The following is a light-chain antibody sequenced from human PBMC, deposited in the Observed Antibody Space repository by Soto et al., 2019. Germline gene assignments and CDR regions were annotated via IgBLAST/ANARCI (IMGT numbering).Light chain of an antibody. J-gene: IGKJ4*01. V-gene: IGKV1-9*01. CDR1: QDISSY. Sequence: DIQLTQSPSFLSASVGDRVIITCRTSQDISSYLAWYQQKPGKAPQLLISAASTLQSGVPSRFSGSGSGTEFTLTISSLQPEDFATYYCQQLKSYPLSFGGGTNVEI. CDR3: QQLKSYPLS. CDR2: AAS.